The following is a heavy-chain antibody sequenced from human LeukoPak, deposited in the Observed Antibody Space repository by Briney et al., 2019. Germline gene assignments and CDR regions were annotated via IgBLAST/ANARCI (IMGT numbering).Heavy chain of an antibody. D-gene: IGHD2-21*02. CDR1: GGSISSYY. J-gene: IGHJ3*02. CDR2: IYYSGST. Sequence: SETLSLTCTVSGGSISSYYWSWIRQPPGKGLDWIGYIYYSGSTNYNPSLKSRVTISVDTSKNQFSLKLSSVTAADTAVYYCASGGIVVVTATPYDAFDIWGQGTMVTVSS. CDR3: ASGGIVVVTATPYDAFDI. V-gene: IGHV4-59*12.